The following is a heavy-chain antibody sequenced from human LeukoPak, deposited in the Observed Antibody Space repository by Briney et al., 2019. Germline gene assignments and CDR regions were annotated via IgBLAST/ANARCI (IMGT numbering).Heavy chain of an antibody. CDR3: ARDRSSGYYPYYFDY. CDR2: INPSGGST. Sequence: ASVKVSCKASGGTFSSYAISWVRQAPGQGLEWMGIINPSGGSTSYAQKFQGRVTMTRDTSTSTVYMELSSLRSEDTAVYYCARDRSSGYYPYYFDYWGQGTLVTVSS. CDR1: GGTFSSYA. D-gene: IGHD3-22*01. V-gene: IGHV1-46*03. J-gene: IGHJ4*02.